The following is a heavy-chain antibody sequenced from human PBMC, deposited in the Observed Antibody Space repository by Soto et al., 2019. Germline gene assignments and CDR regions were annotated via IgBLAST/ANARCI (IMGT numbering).Heavy chain of an antibody. CDR2: ISAYNGNT. D-gene: IGHD3-10*01. Sequence: ASVKVSCKASGYTFTSYGISWVRQAPGQGLEWMGWISAYNGNTNYAQKLQGRVTMTTDTSTSTAYMELRSLRSDDTAVYYCAFTDYYGSGSSGTFSAYWGQGTLVTVSS. CDR1: GYTFTSYG. V-gene: IGHV1-18*01. CDR3: AFTDYYGSGSSGTFSAY. J-gene: IGHJ4*02.